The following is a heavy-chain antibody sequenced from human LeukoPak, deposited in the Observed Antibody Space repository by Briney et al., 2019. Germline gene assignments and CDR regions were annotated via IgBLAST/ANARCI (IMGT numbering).Heavy chain of an antibody. D-gene: IGHD6-13*01. V-gene: IGHV4-34*01. CDR1: GGSFSGYY. CDR2: INHSGST. Sequence: SETLSLTCAVDGGSFSGYYWSWLRQPPGKGLEWIGEINHSGSTNYNPSLKSRVTISVDTSKNQFSLKLSSVTATDTAVYYCARGGSAAAGLDYWGQGTLVTVSS. J-gene: IGHJ4*02. CDR3: ARGGSAAAGLDY.